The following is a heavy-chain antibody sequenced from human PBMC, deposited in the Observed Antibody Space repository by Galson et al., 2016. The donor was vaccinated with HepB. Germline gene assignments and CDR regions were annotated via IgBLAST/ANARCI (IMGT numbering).Heavy chain of an antibody. J-gene: IGHJ4*02. V-gene: IGHV3-7*01. D-gene: IGHD4-17*01. CDR3: ARPFSTVRGDEGFDF. Sequence: DSVKGRFTISRDNAKNSLYLQMNSLRAEDTALYYCARPFSTVRGDEGFDFWGQGTLVTVSS.